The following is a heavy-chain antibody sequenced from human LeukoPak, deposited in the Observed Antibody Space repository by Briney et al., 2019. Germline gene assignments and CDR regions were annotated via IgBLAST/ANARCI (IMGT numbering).Heavy chain of an antibody. Sequence: GGSLRLSCAPSGFIFSSYAMSWVRQAPGKGLEWVSAICGSGGSTYYADSVKGRFSISRDNSQSPLYLQMNSVRAEDTAVYYCAKVNMRVVASAHAFDIWGQGTMVTVSS. CDR1: GFIFSSYA. J-gene: IGHJ3*02. CDR2: ICGSGGST. V-gene: IGHV3-23*01. D-gene: IGHD3-22*01. CDR3: AKVNMRVVASAHAFDI.